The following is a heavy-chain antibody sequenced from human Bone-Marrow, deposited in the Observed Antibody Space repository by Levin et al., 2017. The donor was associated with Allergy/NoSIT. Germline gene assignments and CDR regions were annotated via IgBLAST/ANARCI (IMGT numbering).Heavy chain of an antibody. D-gene: IGHD2-8*01. V-gene: IGHV3-15*07. J-gene: IGHJ6*02. Sequence: GGSLRLSCAVSGFTLNNAWINWVRQAPGKGLEWVGRFKGKTDGGTTDYAAPVKGRFTISRDDSKNMLYLQMNSLKTEDTAVYYCSTVRYCTSGVCYARYYYYYGMAVWGQGTTVTVSS. CDR1: GFTLNNAW. CDR2: FKGKTDGGTT. CDR3: STVRYCTSGVCYARYYYYYGMAV.